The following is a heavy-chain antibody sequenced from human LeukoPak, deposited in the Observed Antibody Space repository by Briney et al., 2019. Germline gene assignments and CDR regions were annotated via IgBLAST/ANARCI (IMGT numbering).Heavy chain of an antibody. CDR2: IYPGDSDT. CDR3: ARRGSGWYVDY. J-gene: IGHJ4*02. V-gene: IGHV5-51*01. Sequence: GESLKISCKGSGFSFTNYWIGWVRQMPGKGLEWMGIIYPGDSDTRCSPSFQGQVSISVDKSISTAYLQWSSLKASDTAMYYCARRGSGWYVDYWGQGTLVTVSS. CDR1: GFSFTNYW. D-gene: IGHD6-19*01.